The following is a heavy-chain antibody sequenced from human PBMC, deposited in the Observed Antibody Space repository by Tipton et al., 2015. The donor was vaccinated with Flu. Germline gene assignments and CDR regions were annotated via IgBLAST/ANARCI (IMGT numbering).Heavy chain of an antibody. J-gene: IGHJ3*02. CDR3: ARAGGLYAFDI. V-gene: IGHV4-59*01. Sequence: TLSLTCTVSGGSISSYYWSWIRQPPGKGLEWIGYIYYSGSTNYNPSLKSRVTISVDTSKNQFSLKLSSVTAADTAVYYCARAGGLYAFDIWGLGTMVTVSS. CDR1: GGSISSYY. D-gene: IGHD1-26*01. CDR2: IYYSGST.